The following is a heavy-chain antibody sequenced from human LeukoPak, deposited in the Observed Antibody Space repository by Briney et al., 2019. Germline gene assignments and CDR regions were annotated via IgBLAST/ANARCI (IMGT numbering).Heavy chain of an antibody. Sequence: SETLSLTCSVSGGSISSYYWSWIRQPPGKGLEWIGYVFFSGSTDYNPSLKSRATVSVDTSKNEFSLSLNSVTAADTAVYYCATTMVRRRNYYFDYWGQGTLVTVSS. CDR3: ATTMVRRRNYYFDY. V-gene: IGHV4-59*03. CDR2: VFFSGST. CDR1: GGSISSYY. J-gene: IGHJ4*02. D-gene: IGHD3-10*01.